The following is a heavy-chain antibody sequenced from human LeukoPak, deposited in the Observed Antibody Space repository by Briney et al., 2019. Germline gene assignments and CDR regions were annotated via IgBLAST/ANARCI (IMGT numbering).Heavy chain of an antibody. V-gene: IGHV1-2*02. CDR2: IDPDSGGT. CDR1: GYTFTDYY. Sequence: ASVKVSCNASGYTFTDYYIHWVRQAPGQGLEWMGCIDPDSGGTKYAQRFQDRVTMTRDTSIITAYMELSRLRSDYAATYYCAREYYDSGGSKHAFNLWGQGTMVTVSS. CDR3: AREYYDSGGSKHAFNL. D-gene: IGHD3-22*01. J-gene: IGHJ3*01.